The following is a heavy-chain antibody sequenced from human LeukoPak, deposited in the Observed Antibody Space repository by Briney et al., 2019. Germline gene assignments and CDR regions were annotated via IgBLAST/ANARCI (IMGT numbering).Heavy chain of an antibody. CDR3: ARQGSAVDSGYRDY. CDR1: GSIFTSYW. CDR2: IYPGDSDT. D-gene: IGHD5-12*01. Sequence: GASLQISCEGSGSIFTSYWIGWVRPLPGKGLEWMGIIYPGDSDTRYSPSFQGQVTVSAYKSISTPYLKWSSLKASDTAMYYCARQGSAVDSGYRDYWGQGTLVTVSS. J-gene: IGHJ4*02. V-gene: IGHV5-51*01.